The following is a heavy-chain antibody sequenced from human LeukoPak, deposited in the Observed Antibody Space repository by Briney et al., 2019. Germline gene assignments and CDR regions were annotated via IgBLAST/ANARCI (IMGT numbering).Heavy chain of an antibody. V-gene: IGHV3-48*03. Sequence: PGGSLRLSCAASGFTFSSYEMNGVRQAPGKGLEWVSYISSSGSTIYYADSVKGRFTISRDNAKNSLYLQMNSLRAEDTAVYYCARDSRYSYGPYSFDYWGQGTLVTVSS. CDR2: ISSSGSTI. J-gene: IGHJ4*02. CDR3: ARDSRYSYGPYSFDY. CDR1: GFTFSSYE. D-gene: IGHD5-18*01.